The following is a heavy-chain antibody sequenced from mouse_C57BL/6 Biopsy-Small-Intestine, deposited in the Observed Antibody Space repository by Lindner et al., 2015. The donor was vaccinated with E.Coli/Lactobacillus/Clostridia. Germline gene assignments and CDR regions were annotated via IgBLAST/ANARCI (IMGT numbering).Heavy chain of an antibody. J-gene: IGHJ4*01. CDR1: GYTFTSYA. CDR3: ASADLSYVSSWQRGGFDP. V-gene: IGHV1-4*01. D-gene: IGHD2-2*01. CDR2: INVGNGHT. Sequence: SVKVSCKASGYTFTSYAMHWVRQAPGQRLEWMGWINVGNGHTKYPQKFKGRVTFTRDNSATTAYMELTSLRFEDTAVYYCASADLSYVSSWQRGGFDPWGQGTLVTVSS.